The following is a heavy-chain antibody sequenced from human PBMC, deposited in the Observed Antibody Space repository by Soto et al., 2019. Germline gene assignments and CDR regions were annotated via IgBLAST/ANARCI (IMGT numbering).Heavy chain of an antibody. V-gene: IGHV1-46*01. J-gene: IGHJ6*02. Sequence: QVQLVQSGAEVKKPGASVKVSCKASGYTFTSYYMHWVRQAPGQGLEWMGIINPSGGSTSYAQKFQGRVTMTRDTSTSTVYMELSSLRSEDTAVYYCARAHGSGSYVYYYYYGMDVWGQGTTVTVSS. CDR1: GYTFTSYY. D-gene: IGHD3-10*01. CDR2: INPSGGST. CDR3: ARAHGSGSYVYYYYYGMDV.